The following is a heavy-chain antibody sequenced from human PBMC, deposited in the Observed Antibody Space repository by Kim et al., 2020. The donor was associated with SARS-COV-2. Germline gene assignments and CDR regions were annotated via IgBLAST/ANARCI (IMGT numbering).Heavy chain of an antibody. V-gene: IGHV4-59*01. J-gene: IGHJ3*02. CDR2: ICYSGST. Sequence: SETLSLTCTVSGGSISSYYWSWIRQPPGKGLEWIGYICYSGSTNYNPSLKSRVTISVDTSKNQFSLKLSSVTAADTAVYYCASFRCSSTSCYAFDIWGQGTMVTVSS. D-gene: IGHD2-2*01. CDR1: GGSISSYY. CDR3: ASFRCSSTSCYAFDI.